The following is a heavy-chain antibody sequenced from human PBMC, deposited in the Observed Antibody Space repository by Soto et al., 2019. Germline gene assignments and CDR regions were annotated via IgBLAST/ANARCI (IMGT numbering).Heavy chain of an antibody. V-gene: IGHV1-8*01. CDR2: MNPNSGNT. CDR3: AREGESMVRGTNWFDP. CDR1: GYTFTSYD. D-gene: IGHD3-10*01. J-gene: IGHJ5*02. Sequence: ASVKVSCKASGYTFTSYDINWVRQATGQGLEWMGWMNPNSGNTGYAQKFQGRVTMTRNTSISTAYMELSSLRSEDTAVYYCAREGESMVRGTNWFDPWGQGTLATVSS.